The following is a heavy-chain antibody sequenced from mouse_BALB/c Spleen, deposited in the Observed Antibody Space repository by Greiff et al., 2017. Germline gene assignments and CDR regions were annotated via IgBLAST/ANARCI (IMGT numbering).Heavy chain of an antibody. CDR2: INPNNGGT. CDR1: GYTFTDYN. CDR3: ARERGSYSFYAMDY. V-gene: IGHV1-18*01. J-gene: IGHJ4*01. Sequence: VQLKQSGPELVKPGASVKIPCKASGYTFTDYNMDWVKQSHGKSLEWIGDINPNNGGTIYNQKFKGKATLTVDKSSSTAYMELRSLTSEDTAVYYCARERGSYSFYAMDYWGQGTSVTVSS. D-gene: IGHD1-1*01.